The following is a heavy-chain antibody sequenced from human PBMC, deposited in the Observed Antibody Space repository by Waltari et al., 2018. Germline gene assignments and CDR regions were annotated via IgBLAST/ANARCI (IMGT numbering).Heavy chain of an antibody. V-gene: IGHV1-69*12. CDR3: AKREIGYAFDT. J-gene: IGHJ3*02. CDR1: GGTFGRYA. CDR2: VIPIYGTP. Sequence: VQLVQSGGEVKHPGSSVKVSCKASGGTFGRYAITWVRQAPGQGLEGLGGVIPIYGTPNYEAKFQGRVTLTADASTSTVYLEVRSLTSEDTAVYFCAKREIGYAFDTWGQGTMVTVSS. D-gene: IGHD1-26*01.